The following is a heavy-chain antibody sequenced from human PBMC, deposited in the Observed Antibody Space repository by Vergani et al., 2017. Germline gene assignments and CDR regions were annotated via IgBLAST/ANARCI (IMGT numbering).Heavy chain of an antibody. Sequence: EVQLLESGGGLVQPGGSLRLSCAASGFAFSSFGMTWVRQTPDKGLEWVSSLSGGGSTTYYADSVKGRFTISRDNSKNTLYLQMNSLRAEDTAVYYCAKDPSSPTVTSDYYYYYGMDVWGQGTTVTVSS. CDR3: AKDPSSPTVTSDYYYYYGMDV. J-gene: IGHJ6*02. V-gene: IGHV3-23*01. CDR2: LSGGGSTT. D-gene: IGHD4-11*01. CDR1: GFAFSSFG.